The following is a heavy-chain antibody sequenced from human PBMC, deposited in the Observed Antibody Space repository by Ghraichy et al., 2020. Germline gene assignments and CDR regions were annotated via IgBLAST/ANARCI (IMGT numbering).Heavy chain of an antibody. CDR2: IYYSGST. CDR1: GGSISSRDDY. V-gene: IGHV4-31*03. J-gene: IGHJ5*02. CDR3: TRGVAEWRFDP. Sequence: SETLSLTCTVSGGSISSRDDYWTWIRQHPGKGLECIGYIYYSGSTYYNPSLKSRLTMSVDTSKNQFSLKLSSVTVADTAVYCCTRGVAEWRFDPWGQGILVTVSS. D-gene: IGHD3-3*01.